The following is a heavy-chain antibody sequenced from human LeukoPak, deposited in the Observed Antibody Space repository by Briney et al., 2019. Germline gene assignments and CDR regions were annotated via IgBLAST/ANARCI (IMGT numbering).Heavy chain of an antibody. V-gene: IGHV4-4*07. CDR1: GGSISSYY. D-gene: IGHD3-22*01. CDR2: IYTSGST. CDR3: ARATYDSSGYYGYYFDY. Sequence: SETLSLTCTVSGGSISSYYWSWIRQPAGKGLEWIGRIYTSGSTNYNPSLKSRVTMSVDTSKNQFSLKLSSVTAADTAVYYCARATYDSSGYYGYYFDYWGQGTLVTVSS. J-gene: IGHJ4*02.